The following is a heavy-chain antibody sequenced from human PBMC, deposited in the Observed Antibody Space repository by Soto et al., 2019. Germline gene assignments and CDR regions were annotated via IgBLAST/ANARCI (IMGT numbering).Heavy chain of an antibody. V-gene: IGHV3-30-3*01. CDR2: ISYDGSNK. Sequence: GGLLRLSCATSGFTFSSYAMHWVRQAPGKGLEWVAVISYDGSNKYYADSVKGRFTISRDNSKNTLYLQMNSLRAEDTAVYYCARDNHDSSGSLDYWGQGTLVTVSS. J-gene: IGHJ4*02. CDR1: GFTFSSYA. D-gene: IGHD3-22*01. CDR3: ARDNHDSSGSLDY.